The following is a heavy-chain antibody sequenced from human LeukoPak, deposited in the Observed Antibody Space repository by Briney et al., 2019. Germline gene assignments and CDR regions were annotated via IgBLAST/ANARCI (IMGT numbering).Heavy chain of an antibody. Sequence: PSETLSLTCTVSGGSISSYYWSWIRQPPGKGLEWIGYIYYSGSTNYNPSLKSRVTISVDRSKNQFSLKLSSVTAADTAVYYCASFKTGVVPVPDAFDIWGQGTMVTVSS. V-gene: IGHV4-59*12. D-gene: IGHD7-27*01. J-gene: IGHJ3*02. CDR3: ASFKTGVVPVPDAFDI. CDR1: GGSISSYY. CDR2: IYYSGST.